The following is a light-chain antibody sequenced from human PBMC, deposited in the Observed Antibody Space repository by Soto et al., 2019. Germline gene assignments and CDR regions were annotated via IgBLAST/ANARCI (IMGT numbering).Light chain of an antibody. CDR3: QQSYSMPIT. V-gene: IGKV1-39*01. CDR1: QSISFY. J-gene: IGKJ5*01. CDR2: AAS. Sequence: DIQMTQSPSSLSASVGDRGSITCWASQSISFYLNWYQQKPGKAHKVLIYAASNLQSGVPSRFSGSGSGTDFTLTISSLQPEDFATYYCQQSYSMPITFGQGTRLEIK.